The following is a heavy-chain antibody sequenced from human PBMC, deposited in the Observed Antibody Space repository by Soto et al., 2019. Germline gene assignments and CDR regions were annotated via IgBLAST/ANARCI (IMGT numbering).Heavy chain of an antibody. V-gene: IGHV1-18*01. D-gene: IGHD3-16*01. Sequence: ASVKVSCKASGYTFTSYVISWVRQAPGQGLEWMGWISAYNGNTNYAQKLQGRVTMTTDTSTSTAYMELRSLRSDDTAVYYCARLPYAPLYYYNYYMDGWGKGTTVTVSS. CDR2: ISAYNGNT. CDR1: GYTFTSYV. CDR3: ARLPYAPLYYYNYYMDG. J-gene: IGHJ6*03.